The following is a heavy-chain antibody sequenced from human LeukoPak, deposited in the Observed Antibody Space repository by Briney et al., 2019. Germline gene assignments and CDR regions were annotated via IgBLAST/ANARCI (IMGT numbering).Heavy chain of an antibody. CDR1: GFTFSVSA. Sequence: PGGSLRLSCAASGFTFSVSAIHWVRQASGKGLEWVGRIRSKPNNYATAYAASVKGRFTISRDDSKNTAYLQMNSLKTEDSAVYYCTTSGSYYFDYWGQGTLVTVSS. V-gene: IGHV3-73*01. J-gene: IGHJ4*02. CDR3: TTSGSYYFDY. D-gene: IGHD1-26*01. CDR2: IRSKPNNYAT.